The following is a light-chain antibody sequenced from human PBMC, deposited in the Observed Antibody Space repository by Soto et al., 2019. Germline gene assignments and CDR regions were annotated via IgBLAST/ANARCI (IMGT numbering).Light chain of an antibody. CDR1: QSISNW. Sequence: DNQLTQSPATLPASVGDRVTITCRASQSISNWFAWYHQKPVTAHKLLIYHASTLESGVPSRFSGSGSGTEFPRTISGLKLADFATDYCQQYMCYSFGRGTKVELK. J-gene: IGKJ1*01. CDR3: QQYMCYS. V-gene: IGKV1-5*01. CDR2: HAS.